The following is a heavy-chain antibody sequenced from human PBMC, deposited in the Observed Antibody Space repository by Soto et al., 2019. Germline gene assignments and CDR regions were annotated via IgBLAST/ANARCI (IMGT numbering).Heavy chain of an antibody. CDR2: IYYSGST. J-gene: IGHJ5*02. V-gene: IGHV4-31*03. Sequence: PSETLSLTCTVSGGSISSGGYYWSWIRQHPGKGLEWIGYIYYSGSTYYNPSLKSRVTISVDTSKNQFSLNLSSVTAAATAVYYCARGLVVVVAATDWFDPWGQGTLVTVSS. D-gene: IGHD2-15*01. CDR1: GGSISSGGYY. CDR3: ARGLVVVVAATDWFDP.